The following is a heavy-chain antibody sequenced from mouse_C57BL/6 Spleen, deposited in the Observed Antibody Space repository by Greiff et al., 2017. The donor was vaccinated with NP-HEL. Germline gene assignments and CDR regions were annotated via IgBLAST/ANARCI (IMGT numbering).Heavy chain of an antibody. J-gene: IGHJ3*01. CDR2: ISDGGSYT. V-gene: IGHV5-4*01. CDR1: GFTFSSYA. Sequence: EVKLVESGGGLVKPGGSLKLSCAASGFTFSSYAMSWVRQTPEKRLEWVATISDGGSYTYYPDNVKGRFTISRDNAKNNLYLQMSHLKSEDTAMYYCARDGNYGFAYWGQVTLVTVSA. D-gene: IGHD2-1*01. CDR3: ARDGNYGFAY.